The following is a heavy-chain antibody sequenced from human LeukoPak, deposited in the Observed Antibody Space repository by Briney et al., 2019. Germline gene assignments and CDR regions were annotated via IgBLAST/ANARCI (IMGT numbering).Heavy chain of an antibody. Sequence: SETLSLTCTVSGGSISSYYWSWIRQPPGKGLEWIGYIYYSGSTNYNPSLKSRVTISVDTSKNQFSLKLSPVTAADTAVYYCARSHSSSCLYEDYWGQGTLVTVSS. J-gene: IGHJ4*02. V-gene: IGHV4-59*01. CDR2: IYYSGST. D-gene: IGHD6-13*01. CDR1: GGSISSYY. CDR3: ARSHSSSCLYEDY.